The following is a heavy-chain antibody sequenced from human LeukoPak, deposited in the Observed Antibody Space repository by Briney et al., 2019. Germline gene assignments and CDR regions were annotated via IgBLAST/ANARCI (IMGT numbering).Heavy chain of an antibody. D-gene: IGHD3-22*01. CDR2: INPSGGST. V-gene: IGHV1-46*01. CDR1: GYTFTSYN. CDR3: AKDLYHRYYHNSGHAFDS. Sequence: ASVKVSCKASGYTFTSYNMHWVRQAPGQGLEWMGIINPSGGSTNYAQKFQGRVTMTRDTSTSTVYMELSSLRSEDTAVYYCAKDLYHRYYHNSGHAFDSWGQGTLVTVSS. J-gene: IGHJ4*02.